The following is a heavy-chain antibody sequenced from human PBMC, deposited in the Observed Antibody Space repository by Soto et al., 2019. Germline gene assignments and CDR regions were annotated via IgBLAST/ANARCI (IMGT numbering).Heavy chain of an antibody. Sequence: GASVKVSCKASGGIFSSYSISWVRQAPGQGLEWMGGIIPLFGTANYAQKFQGRVTITADESTSTAYMQLSSLRSEDTAVYYCARVGYGDYGKPFDYWGHGTRVTVSS. CDR1: GGIFSSYS. CDR2: IIPLFGTA. J-gene: IGHJ4*01. V-gene: IGHV1-69*13. D-gene: IGHD4-17*01. CDR3: ARVGYGDYGKPFDY.